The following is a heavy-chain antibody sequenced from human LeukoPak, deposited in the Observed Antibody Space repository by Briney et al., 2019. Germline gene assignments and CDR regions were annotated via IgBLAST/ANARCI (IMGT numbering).Heavy chain of an antibody. CDR3: ARDSSSGSYLIDY. J-gene: IGHJ4*02. CDR1: GYTFTGYY. D-gene: IGHD1-26*01. CDR2: INPNSGGT. V-gene: IGHV1-2*02. Sequence: ASVKVSCKASGYTFTGYYMHWVRQAPGQGLEWMGWINPNSGGTNYAQKFQGRVTMTRDTSISAAYMELSRLRSDDTAVYYCARDSSSGSYLIDYWGQGTLVTVSS.